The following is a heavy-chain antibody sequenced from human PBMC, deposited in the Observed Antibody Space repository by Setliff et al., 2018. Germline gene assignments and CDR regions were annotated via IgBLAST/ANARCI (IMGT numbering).Heavy chain of an antibody. CDR2: ISSSSRTK. Sequence: GGSLRLSCAASGFTFSSYTMNWVRQAPGKGLEWVSYISSSSRTKYYADSVKGRFTISRDNAKNSLYLQMNSLRAEDTAVYYCARNGDVDTGFLGYYYYYYMDVWGKGTTVTGSS. CDR3: ARNGDVDTGFLGYYYYYYMDV. D-gene: IGHD5-18*01. CDR1: GFTFSSYT. V-gene: IGHV3-48*01. J-gene: IGHJ6*03.